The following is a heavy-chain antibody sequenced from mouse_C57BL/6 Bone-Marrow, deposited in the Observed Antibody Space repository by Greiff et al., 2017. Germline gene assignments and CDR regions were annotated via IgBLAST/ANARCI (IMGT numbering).Heavy chain of an antibody. CDR1: GYSITSGYY. J-gene: IGHJ3*01. CDR3: ARGYSGLFAY. V-gene: IGHV3-6*01. Sequence: EVHLVESGPGLVKPSQSLSLTCSVTGYSITSGYYWNWIRQFPGNKLEWMGYISYDGSNNYNPSLKNRISITRDTSKNQFFLKLNSVTTEDTATYYCARGYSGLFAYWGQGTLVTVSA. CDR2: ISYDGSN. D-gene: IGHD1-1*02.